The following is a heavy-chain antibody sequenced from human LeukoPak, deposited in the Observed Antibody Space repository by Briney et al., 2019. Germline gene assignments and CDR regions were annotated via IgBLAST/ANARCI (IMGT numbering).Heavy chain of an antibody. CDR2: ISSSSSTI. D-gene: IGHD4-17*01. CDR1: GFTFSSYS. CDR3: AGDRDYGFDY. J-gene: IGHJ4*02. Sequence: PGGSLRLSCAASGFTFSSYSMNWVRQAPGKGLEWLSYISSSSSTIYYADSVKGRFTISRDNAKNSLYLQMNGLRDEDTAVYYCAGDRDYGFDYWGQGTLVTVSS. V-gene: IGHV3-48*02.